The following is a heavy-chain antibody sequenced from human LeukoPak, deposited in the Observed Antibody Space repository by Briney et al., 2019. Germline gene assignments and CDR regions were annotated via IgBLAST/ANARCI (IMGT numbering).Heavy chain of an antibody. CDR1: GFTFSSYS. CDR3: ARDAGGYVPLDY. V-gene: IGHV3-21*01. Sequence: GGSLRLSCAASGFTFSSYSMNWVRQAPGKGLEWVSSISSSSSYIYYADSVKGRFTISRDNAKNSLYLQMNSLRAEDTAVYYCARDAGGYVPLDYWGQGTLVTVSP. D-gene: IGHD5-12*01. CDR2: ISSSSSYI. J-gene: IGHJ4*02.